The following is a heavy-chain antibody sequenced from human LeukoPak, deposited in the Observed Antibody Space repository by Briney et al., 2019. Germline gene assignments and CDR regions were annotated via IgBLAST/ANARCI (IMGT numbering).Heavy chain of an antibody. CDR1: GDSVSSNSAA. V-gene: IGHV6-1*01. Sequence: SQTLSLTCAISGDSVSSNSAAWNWIRQSPSRGLEWLGRTYYRSKWYNDYALFVKSRITINPDTSKNQFSLQLNSVTPEDTAAYYCVREATIATRFNWFDPWGQGTLVTVSS. CDR2: TYYRSKWYN. D-gene: IGHD6-13*01. CDR3: VREATIATRFNWFDP. J-gene: IGHJ5*02.